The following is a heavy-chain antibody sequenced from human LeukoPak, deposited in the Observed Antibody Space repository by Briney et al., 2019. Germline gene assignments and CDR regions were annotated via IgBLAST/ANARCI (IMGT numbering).Heavy chain of an antibody. Sequence: GGSLRLSCAASGFTFLSDYYMSWIRQAPGKGLEWVSYISSSGDTKHYADSVRGRFTISRDNAKKSLYLQMNSLRAEDTAVYYCARRCRSNSCLQSWGQGTLVTVSS. V-gene: IGHV3-11*04. CDR3: ARRCRSNSCLQS. J-gene: IGHJ5*02. CDR1: GFTFLSDYY. CDR2: ISSSGDTK. D-gene: IGHD2-2*01.